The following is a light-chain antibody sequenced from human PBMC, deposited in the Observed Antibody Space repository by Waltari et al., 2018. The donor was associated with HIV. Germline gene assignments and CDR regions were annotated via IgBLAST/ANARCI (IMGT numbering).Light chain of an antibody. J-gene: IGKJ5*01. CDR1: QSVSTY. CDR2: GAS. CDR3: HQRSNWPIT. V-gene: IGKV3-11*01. Sequence: IVLTQSPATLSLSPGERATLSCRASQSVSTYLAWYQQKPGQAPRLRIYGASSRATGIPARFSGSGSGTDFTLTISSLEPGDFGVYYCHQRSNWPITFGQGTRLEIK.